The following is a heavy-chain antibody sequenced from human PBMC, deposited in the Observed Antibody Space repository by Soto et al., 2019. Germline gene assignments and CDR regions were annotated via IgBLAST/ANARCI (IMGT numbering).Heavy chain of an antibody. V-gene: IGHV3-33*01. J-gene: IGHJ5*02. Sequence: GGSLRLSCAASGFTFSSYGMHWVRQAPGKGLEWVAVIWYDGSNKYYADSVKGRFTISRDNSKNTLYLQMNSLRAEDTAVYYCARDPGVAGSLASFGGENWFDPWGQGTLVTVSS. CDR3: ARDPGVAGSLASFGGENWFDP. D-gene: IGHD3-16*01. CDR1: GFTFSSYG. CDR2: IWYDGSNK.